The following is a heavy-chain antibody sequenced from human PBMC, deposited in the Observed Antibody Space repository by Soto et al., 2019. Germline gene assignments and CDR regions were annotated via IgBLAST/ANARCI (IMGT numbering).Heavy chain of an antibody. V-gene: IGHV3-23*01. Sequence: GSLILCCTSPGLNFNHQAMRWIRQAPGKGLEWVSTISGSGATSLYADSVKGRFTIFKDSSQAYLDLKSLRVEDSATYYCAKTETMVVVTVQPRWFDSWGRGTLVTVSS. CDR3: AKTETMVVVTVQPRWFDS. CDR1: GLNFNHQA. D-gene: IGHD2-21*02. J-gene: IGHJ5*01. CDR2: ISGSGATS.